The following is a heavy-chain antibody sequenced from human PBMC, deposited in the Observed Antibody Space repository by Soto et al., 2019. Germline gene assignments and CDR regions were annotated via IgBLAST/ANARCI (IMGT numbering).Heavy chain of an antibody. CDR3: ARATATGYYFDY. V-gene: IGHV4-30-2*01. CDR1: GGSISSDSYY. CDR2: IYHSGST. D-gene: IGHD2-21*02. J-gene: IGHJ4*02. Sequence: SETLSLTCTVSGGSISSDSYYWGWIRQPPGKGLEWIGYIYHSGSTYYNPSLKSRVTISVDRSKNQFSLKLSSVTAADTAVYYCARATATGYYFDYWGQGTLVTVSS.